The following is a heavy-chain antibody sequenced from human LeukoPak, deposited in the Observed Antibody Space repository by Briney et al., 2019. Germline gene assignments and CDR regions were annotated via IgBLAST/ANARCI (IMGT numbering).Heavy chain of an antibody. CDR3: ARDVSSWGAHDY. V-gene: IGHV4-59*01. CDR1: GGSISSYY. D-gene: IGHD3-16*01. CDR2: IYYSGST. J-gene: IGHJ4*02. Sequence: SETLSLTCTVSGGSISSYYWSWIRQPPGKGLEWIGYIYYSGSTNYNPSLKSRVTISVDTSKNQFSLKLSSVTAADTAIYYCARDVSSWGAHDYWGQGTLVTVSS.